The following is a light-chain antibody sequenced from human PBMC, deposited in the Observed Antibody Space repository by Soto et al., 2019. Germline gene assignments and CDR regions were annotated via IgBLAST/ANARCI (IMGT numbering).Light chain of an antibody. CDR2: DAS. CDR1: RSVSSY. Sequence: EIVLAQSPATLSLSPGESGTLSCRATRSVSSYLAWYQQKPGQAPRLLIYDASHRAAGIPARLSGSGFGTDFTLTISSLEPEDAAVYYCQQRSNWPPITFGQGTRLEIK. V-gene: IGKV3-11*01. CDR3: QQRSNWPPIT. J-gene: IGKJ5*01.